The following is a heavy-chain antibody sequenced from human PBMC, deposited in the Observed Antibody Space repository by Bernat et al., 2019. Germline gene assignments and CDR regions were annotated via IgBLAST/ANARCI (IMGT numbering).Heavy chain of an antibody. D-gene: IGHD4-17*01. CDR1: GFTFSSYG. CDR2: IWYDGSNK. CDR3: AREMTNDYGDYYFDY. J-gene: IGHJ4*02. Sequence: QVQLVESGGGVVQPGRSLRLSCAASGFTFSSYGMHWVHQAPGKGLEWVAVIWYDGSNKYYADSVKGRFTISRDNSKNTLYLQMNSLRAEDTAVYYCAREMTNDYGDYYFDYWGQGTLVTVSS. V-gene: IGHV3-33*01.